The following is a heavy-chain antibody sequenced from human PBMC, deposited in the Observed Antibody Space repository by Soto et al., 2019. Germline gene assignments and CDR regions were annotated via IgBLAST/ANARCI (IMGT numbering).Heavy chain of an antibody. J-gene: IGHJ4*02. CDR3: ARGSTDSYPGSRIFDF. CDR1: GVTFGSLS. CDR2: ITDTGGDA. D-gene: IGHD3-10*01. V-gene: IGHV3-23*01. Sequence: WGSLIRSCVAPGVTFGSLSRSWVRQAPVEGLQWVSTITDTGGDAKYADSVRGRFVISRDNSKKTLYLQMTSLTAEDSAMYFCARGSTDSYPGSRIFDFWGRGTLVTVSS.